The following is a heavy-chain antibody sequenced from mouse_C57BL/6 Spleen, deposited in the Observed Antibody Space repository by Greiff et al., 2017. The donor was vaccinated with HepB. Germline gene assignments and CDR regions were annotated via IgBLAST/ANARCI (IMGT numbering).Heavy chain of an antibody. CDR1: GYTFTSYG. J-gene: IGHJ2*01. Sequence: VQLQQSGAELARPGASVKLSCKASGYTFTSYGISWVKQRTGQGLEWIGEIYPRSGNTYYNEKFKGKATLTADKTSSTAYMELRSLTSEDSAVYFCAREGIPYYFDYWGQGTTLTVSS. CDR3: AREGIPYYFDY. V-gene: IGHV1-81*01. CDR2: IYPRSGNT.